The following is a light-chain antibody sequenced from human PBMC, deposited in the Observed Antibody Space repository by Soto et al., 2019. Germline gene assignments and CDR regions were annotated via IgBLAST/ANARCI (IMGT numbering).Light chain of an antibody. CDR1: QSVDSY. Sequence: EIVLTQSPATLSLSPGERATLSCRASQSVDSYLAWYQQKPGQAPRLLIYDASNRATGIPARFVGSGSGTDFTLTISNLEPEDFAVYYCQHRINWPLTFGGGTKVDIK. CDR2: DAS. V-gene: IGKV3-11*01. J-gene: IGKJ4*01. CDR3: QHRINWPLT.